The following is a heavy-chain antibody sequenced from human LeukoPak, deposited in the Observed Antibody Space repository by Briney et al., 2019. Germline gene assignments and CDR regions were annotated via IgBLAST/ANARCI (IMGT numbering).Heavy chain of an antibody. J-gene: IGHJ4*02. CDR3: AKGVYYYDSSASYYFDY. Sequence: GGSLRLSCAASGFTFSNYALSWVRQAPGRGLEWVSNISGSGGRTYYADSVKGRFTISRDNSKNTLYLQMNSLRAEDTAVYYCAKGVYYYDSSASYYFDYWGQGTLVTVSS. D-gene: IGHD3-22*01. CDR1: GFTFSNYA. CDR2: ISGSGGRT. V-gene: IGHV3-23*01.